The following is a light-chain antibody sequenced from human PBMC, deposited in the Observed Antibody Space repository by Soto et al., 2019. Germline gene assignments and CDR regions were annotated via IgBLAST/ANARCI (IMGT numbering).Light chain of an antibody. CDR3: QQYKSYSVIT. J-gene: IGKJ5*01. Sequence: DIQMTQSPSTLSASVGDRVTITCRASQSISSWLAWYQQKPGRAPKLLIYDASSLERGVPSRFSGRGSGTELTLTISSLQPDDFATYYCQQYKSYSVITFGQGTRLEI. CDR1: QSISSW. V-gene: IGKV1-5*01. CDR2: DAS.